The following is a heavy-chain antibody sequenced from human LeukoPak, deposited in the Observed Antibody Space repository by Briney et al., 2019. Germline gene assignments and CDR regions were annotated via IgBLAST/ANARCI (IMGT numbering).Heavy chain of an antibody. D-gene: IGHD5-12*01. V-gene: IGHV3-43*01. CDR2: ISWDGGST. Sequence: GGSLRLSCAASGFTFDDYTMHWVRQAPGKGLEWVSLISWDGGSTYYADSVKGRFTISRENAKNSLYLQMNSLRAGDTAVYYCARWGRSGYSGYDRGNSRSPDYYYYGMDVWGQGTTVTVSS. CDR1: GFTFDDYT. J-gene: IGHJ6*02. CDR3: ARWGRSGYSGYDRGNSRSPDYYYYGMDV.